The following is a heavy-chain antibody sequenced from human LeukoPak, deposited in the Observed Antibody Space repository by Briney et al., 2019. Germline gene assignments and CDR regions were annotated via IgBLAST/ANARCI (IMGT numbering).Heavy chain of an antibody. D-gene: IGHD3-22*01. CDR2: IYTGDST. CDR3: AREHSGYSYFDY. V-gene: IGHV3-53*01. J-gene: IGHJ4*02. CDR1: GFTVSSNH. Sequence: PGGSLRLSCAASGFTVSSNHMSWVRQAPGKGLEWVSVIYTGDSTYYADSVKGRFTISRDNSKNTLCLQMNSLRAEDTAMYYCAREHSGYSYFDYWGQGTLVTVSS.